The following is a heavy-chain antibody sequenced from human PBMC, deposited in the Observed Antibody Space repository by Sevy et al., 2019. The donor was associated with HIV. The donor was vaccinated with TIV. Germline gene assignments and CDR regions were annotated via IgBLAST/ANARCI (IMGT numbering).Heavy chain of an antibody. CDR1: RFTFSTYA. V-gene: IGHV3-30-3*01. Sequence: GGSLRLSCAASRFTFSTYAMHWVRQAPGKGLEWVSVISYDGNIKYYGDSVKGRFTISRDDSKNTLYLQMNSLKAEDTAVYYCARDGGAYTYGTGKYWGQGTLVTVSS. CDR3: ARDGGAYTYGTGKY. J-gene: IGHJ4*02. CDR2: ISYDGNIK. D-gene: IGHD5-18*01.